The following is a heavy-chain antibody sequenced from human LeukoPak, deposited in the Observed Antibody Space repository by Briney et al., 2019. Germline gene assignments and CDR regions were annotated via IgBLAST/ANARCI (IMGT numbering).Heavy chain of an antibody. V-gene: IGHV1-24*01. Sequence: GASVKVSCKVSGYTLTELSMHWVRQAPGKGLEWMGGFDPEDGETIYAQKFQGRVTMTEDTSTDTAYMELSSLRSEDTAVYYCATPGPYGGRDAFDIWGQGTMVTVSS. CDR2: FDPEDGET. D-gene: IGHD4-23*01. CDR1: GYTLTELS. J-gene: IGHJ3*02. CDR3: ATPGPYGGRDAFDI.